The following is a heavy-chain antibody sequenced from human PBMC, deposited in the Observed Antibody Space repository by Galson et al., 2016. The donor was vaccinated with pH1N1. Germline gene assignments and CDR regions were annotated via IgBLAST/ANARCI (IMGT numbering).Heavy chain of an antibody. CDR3: ARPRRDGYNEDSYYFDY. J-gene: IGHJ4*02. V-gene: IGHV4-39*01. D-gene: IGHD5-24*01. CDR1: GGSIRSSTYY. CDR2: IYYSGST. Sequence: LTCTVSGGSIRSSTYYWGWIRQPPGKGLEWIGSIYYSGSTYYNPSLKSRVTISVDTSKNQFPLKLSSVTAADTAVYYCARPRRDGYNEDSYYFDYWGQGTLVTVSS.